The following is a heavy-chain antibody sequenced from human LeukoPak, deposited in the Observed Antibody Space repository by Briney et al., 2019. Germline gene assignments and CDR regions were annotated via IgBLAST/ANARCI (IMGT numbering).Heavy chain of an antibody. CDR1: GFTFSSYV. V-gene: IGHV3-30*04. J-gene: IGHJ1*01. Sequence: PGGSLRLSCAASGFTFSSYVMHWVRQAPGKGLEWVAIISYDGSNEYYADSVKGRFTISRDNSKNTLYLQMNSLRAEDTAVYYCAKEIYGDSTGGRFQHWGQGTLVTVSS. CDR3: AKEIYGDSTGGRFQH. CDR2: ISYDGSNE. D-gene: IGHD4-17*01.